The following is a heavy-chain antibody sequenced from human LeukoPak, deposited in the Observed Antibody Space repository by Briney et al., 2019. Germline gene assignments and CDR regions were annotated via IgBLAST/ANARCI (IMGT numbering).Heavy chain of an antibody. V-gene: IGHV3-21*01. CDR1: GFTFSSYS. CDR2: ISSSSSYI. CDR3: AGGRLGSFYDAFDI. D-gene: IGHD1-26*01. Sequence: GGSLRLSCAASGFTFSSYSMNWVRQAPGKGLEWVSSISSSSSYIYYADSVKGRFTISRDNAKNSLYLQMNSLRAEDTAVYYCAGGRLGSFYDAFDIWGQGTMVTVSS. J-gene: IGHJ3*02.